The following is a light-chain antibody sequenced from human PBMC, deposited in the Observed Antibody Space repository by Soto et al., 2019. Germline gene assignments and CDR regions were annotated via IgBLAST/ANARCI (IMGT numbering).Light chain of an antibody. J-gene: IGKJ5*01. CDR3: QQYDSLPLT. CDR1: QDISNY. V-gene: IGKV1-33*01. CDR2: DVS. Sequence: DIQMTQSPPSLSVSVVDRFTSTFQASQDISNYLHWFQQKPGKAPQLLIFDVSNLQTGVPSRFSGGGSGTDFALTISSLEPEDIATYYCQQYDSLPLTFGQGTRLEIK.